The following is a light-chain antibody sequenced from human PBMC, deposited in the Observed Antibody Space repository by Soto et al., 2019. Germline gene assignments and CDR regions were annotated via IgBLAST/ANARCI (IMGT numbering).Light chain of an antibody. CDR1: QGISNY. CDR3: QQLDSYPIT. V-gene: IGKV1-9*01. J-gene: IGKJ5*01. Sequence: IPLTQSPSSLSASVRDRVNITCRASQGISNYLAWYQQKPGKAPNLLIYAASTLQSGVPSRFSGSGSGTDFTLTISSLQSEDFATYYCQQLDSYPITFGQGTRLEIK. CDR2: AAS.